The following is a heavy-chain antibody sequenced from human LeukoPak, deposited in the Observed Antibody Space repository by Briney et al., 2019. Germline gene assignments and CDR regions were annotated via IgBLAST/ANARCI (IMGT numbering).Heavy chain of an antibody. J-gene: IGHJ4*02. D-gene: IGHD3-9*01. CDR1: GYTFPNYD. CDR3: ARARGDYDILTGYHTRYYFDY. V-gene: IGHV1-18*01. Sequence: ASVRVSCKTSGYTFPNYDIYWVRQAPGQGLECMGWISGYTGDTKYAQILQGRFTVTTDTSTSTAYMELRSLTYDDTAVYYCARARGDYDILTGYHTRYYFDYWGQGTLVTVSS. CDR2: ISGYTGDT.